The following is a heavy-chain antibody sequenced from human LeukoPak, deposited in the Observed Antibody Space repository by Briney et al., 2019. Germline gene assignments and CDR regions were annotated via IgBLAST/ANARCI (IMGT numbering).Heavy chain of an antibody. CDR1: GFTFSSYS. CDR3: ASDWDPYYYDSSGYSGGLDAFDI. J-gene: IGHJ3*02. Sequence: PGGSLRLSCAASGFTFSSYSMNWVRQAPGKGLEWVSSISSSSSYIYYADSVKGRFTISRDNAKNSLYLQMNSLRAEDTAVYYCASDWDPYYYDSSGYSGGLDAFDIWGQGTMVTVSS. V-gene: IGHV3-21*01. CDR2: ISSSSSYI. D-gene: IGHD3-22*01.